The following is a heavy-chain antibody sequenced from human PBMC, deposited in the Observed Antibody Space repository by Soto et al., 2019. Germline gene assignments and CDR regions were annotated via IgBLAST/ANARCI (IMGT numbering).Heavy chain of an antibody. Sequence: QLQLQESGPGLVKPSETLSLTCTVSGGSISSSSYYWGWIRQPPGKGLEWIGSIYYSGSTYYNPSLKSRVTISVDTSKNQFSLKLSSVTAADTAVYYCATPARRRWLQTGHGPYYYGMDVWGQGTTVTVSS. CDR2: IYYSGST. CDR1: GGSISSSSYY. V-gene: IGHV4-39*01. J-gene: IGHJ6*02. CDR3: ATPARRRWLQTGHGPYYYGMDV. D-gene: IGHD5-12*01.